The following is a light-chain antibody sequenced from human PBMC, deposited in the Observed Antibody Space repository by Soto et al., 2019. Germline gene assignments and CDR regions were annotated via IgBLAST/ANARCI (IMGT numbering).Light chain of an antibody. CDR2: KAS. J-gene: IGKJ1*01. CDR3: QQYNSYSEA. Sequence: DILMPQSPATLSVSPGERATLSCRASQTISSWLAWYQQKPGKAPKLLIYKASTLKSGVPSRFSGSGSGTEFTLTISSLQPDDFATYYCQQYNSYSEAFGQGAKV. V-gene: IGKV1-5*03. CDR1: QTISSW.